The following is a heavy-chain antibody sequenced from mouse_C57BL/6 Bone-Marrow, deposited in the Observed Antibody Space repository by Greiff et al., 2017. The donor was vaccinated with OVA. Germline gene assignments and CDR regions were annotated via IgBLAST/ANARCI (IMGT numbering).Heavy chain of an antibody. CDR2: INPNNGGT. Sequence: EVQLVESGPELVKPGASVKMSCKASGYTFTDYNMHWVKQSHGKSLEWIGYINPNNGGTSYNQKFKGKATLTVNKSSSTAYMELRSLTSEDSAVYYCARWELGRFAYWGQGTLVTVSA. CDR3: ARWELGRFAY. D-gene: IGHD4-1*01. CDR1: GYTFTDYN. J-gene: IGHJ3*01. V-gene: IGHV1-22*01.